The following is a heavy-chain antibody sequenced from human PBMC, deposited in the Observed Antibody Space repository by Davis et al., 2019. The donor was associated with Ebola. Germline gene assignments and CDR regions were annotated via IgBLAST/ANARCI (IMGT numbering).Heavy chain of an antibody. CDR1: GYTFTSYD. V-gene: IGHV1-8*01. Sequence: ASVKVSCKASGYTFTSYDINWVRQATGQGLEWMGWMNPNSGNTGYAQKFQGRVTMTRNTSISTAYMELSSLRSEDTAVYYCAKVDIVATIQDSNAFDIWGQGTMVTVSS. CDR2: MNPNSGNT. J-gene: IGHJ3*02. CDR3: AKVDIVATIQDSNAFDI. D-gene: IGHD5-12*01.